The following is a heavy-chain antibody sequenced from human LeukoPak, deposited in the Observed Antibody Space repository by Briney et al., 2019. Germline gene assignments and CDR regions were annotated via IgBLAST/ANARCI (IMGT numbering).Heavy chain of an antibody. D-gene: IGHD5-12*01. V-gene: IGHV3-23*01. CDR2: ISGSGGTT. Sequence: GRSLTLSCAPSAFTFSNYAVSWVRQAPGEGLEWVSSISGSGGTTYYADSVKGRFTISRDNSKNTLYLQMNSLRAEDTAVYYCAKDPYRASSGLVDYWGQGTLVSVSS. J-gene: IGHJ4*02. CDR1: AFTFSNYA. CDR3: AKDPYRASSGLVDY.